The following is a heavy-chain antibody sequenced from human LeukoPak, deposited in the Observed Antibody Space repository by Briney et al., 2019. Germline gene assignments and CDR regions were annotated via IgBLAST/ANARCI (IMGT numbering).Heavy chain of an antibody. CDR3: ASRPYSSSWYGGNQYGYFDY. V-gene: IGHV4-39*07. Sequence: SETLSLTCTVSGGSISSSSDYWGWIRQPPGKGLEWIWSIYYSGSTYYNPSLKSRVTISVDTSKNQFSLKLSSVTAADTAVYYCASRPYSSSWYGGNQYGYFDYXGQGTLVTVSS. CDR1: GGSISSSSDY. CDR2: IYYSGST. J-gene: IGHJ4*02. D-gene: IGHD6-13*01.